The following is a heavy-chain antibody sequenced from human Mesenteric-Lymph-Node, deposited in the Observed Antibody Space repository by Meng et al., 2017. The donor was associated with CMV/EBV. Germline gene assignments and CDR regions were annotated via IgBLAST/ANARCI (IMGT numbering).Heavy chain of an antibody. CDR3: ARGDDSAKVGNY. D-gene: IGHD3-9*01. J-gene: IGHJ4*02. V-gene: IGHV4-34*01. CDR2: VHPSGST. Sequence: SETLSLTCAVYGGSFSGYYWSWIRQPPGKGMEWIGEVHPSGSTNYNTSLKSRVTISVDTSKNQISLKVNSVTAADTALYYCARGDDSAKVGNYWDQGTLVTVSS. CDR1: GGSFSGYY.